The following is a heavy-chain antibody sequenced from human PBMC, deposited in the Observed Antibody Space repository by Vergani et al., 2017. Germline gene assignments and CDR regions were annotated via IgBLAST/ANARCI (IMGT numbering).Heavy chain of an antibody. CDR2: IIPMFGTA. V-gene: IGHV1-69*12. CDR3: ARGGLGGSGWYNYYYYVMDG. J-gene: IGHJ6*02. D-gene: IGHD6-19*01. CDR1: GGTFSSYA. Sequence: QVQLVQSGAEVKKPGSSVKVSCKASGGTFSSYAISWVRQAPGQGLEWMEGIIPMFGTAKYAQKLQGRVTITADESTRTAYMELSSLRSDDTAVYYCARGGLGGSGWYNYYYYVMDGWGQGTMVTVSS.